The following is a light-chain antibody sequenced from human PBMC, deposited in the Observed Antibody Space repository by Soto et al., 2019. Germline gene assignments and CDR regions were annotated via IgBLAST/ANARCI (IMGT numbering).Light chain of an antibody. CDR3: QQYGSSPRT. J-gene: IGKJ1*01. CDR2: GAS. CDR1: QSVSGN. Sequence: EIVMTQSPATLSVSPGERATLSCRASQSVSGNLAWYQQNPGQAPRLLIYGASSRATGIPDRFSGSGSGTDFTLTISRLEPEDFAVYYCQQYGSSPRTFGQGTKVDIK. V-gene: IGKV3-20*01.